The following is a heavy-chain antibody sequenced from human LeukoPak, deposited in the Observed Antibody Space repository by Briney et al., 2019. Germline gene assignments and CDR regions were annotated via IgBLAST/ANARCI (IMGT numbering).Heavy chain of an antibody. Sequence: GGSLRLSCAASGFTFSSYGMQGVRQAPGKGREGVAFIRYDGSNKYYADSVKGRFTISRDNSKNTLYLKMNSLRAEDTAMYSCAKVPYDSSGYSHFDYWGRGTLVTVSS. J-gene: IGHJ4*02. D-gene: IGHD3-22*01. CDR1: GFTFSSYG. V-gene: IGHV3-30*02. CDR2: IRYDGSNK. CDR3: AKVPYDSSGYSHFDY.